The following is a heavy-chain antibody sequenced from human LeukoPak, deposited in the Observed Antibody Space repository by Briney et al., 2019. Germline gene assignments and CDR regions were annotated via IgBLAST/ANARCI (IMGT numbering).Heavy chain of an antibody. CDR1: GGSFSGYY. Sequence: SETLSLTCAVYGGSFSGYYWSWIRQPPGKGLEWIGEINHSESTNYNPSLKSRVTISVDTSKNQFSLKLSSVTAADTAVYYCARVALYSSSWYRGWFDPWGQGTLVTVSS. V-gene: IGHV4-34*01. CDR3: ARVALYSSSWYRGWFDP. D-gene: IGHD6-13*01. CDR2: INHSEST. J-gene: IGHJ5*02.